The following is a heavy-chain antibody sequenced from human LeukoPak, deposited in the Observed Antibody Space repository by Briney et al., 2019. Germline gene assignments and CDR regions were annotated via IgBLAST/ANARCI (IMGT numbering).Heavy chain of an antibody. D-gene: IGHD3-3*01. CDR2: ISYDGSNK. Sequence: GGSLRLSCAASGFIFRNFAMQWVRQAPGKGLEWVAVISYDGSNKYYADSVQGRFTISRDNSKNTLYLQMNSLRAEDTAVYYCAREEWYYFDYWGQGTLVTVSS. CDR1: GFIFRNFA. CDR3: AREEWYYFDY. J-gene: IGHJ4*02. V-gene: IGHV3-30*19.